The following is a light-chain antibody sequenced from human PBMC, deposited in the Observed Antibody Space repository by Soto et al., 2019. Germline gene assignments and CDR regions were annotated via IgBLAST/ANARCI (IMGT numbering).Light chain of an antibody. CDR2: DAS. Sequence: DIQMTQSPSSLSASVGDTVTITCRASQSIGMFSSWYQQKPGKAPNLLIYDASNLETGVPSRFSGSGSGTDFTFTISSLQPEDIATYYCQQYDNLPFTFGPGTKVDIK. CDR1: QSIGMF. J-gene: IGKJ3*01. CDR3: QQYDNLPFT. V-gene: IGKV1-33*01.